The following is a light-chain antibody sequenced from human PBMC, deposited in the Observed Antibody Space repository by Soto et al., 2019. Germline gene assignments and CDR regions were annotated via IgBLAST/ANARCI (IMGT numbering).Light chain of an antibody. J-gene: IGLJ3*02. V-gene: IGLV2-11*01. CDR3: CSYAGRYSWV. CDR1: SSDVGGYNY. Sequence: QSALTQPRSVSGSPGQSVTISCTGTSSDVGGYNYVSWYQQHPGKAPKLMIYDVSKRPSGVPDRFSGSKSGNTASLTISGLQAEDEADYCCCSYAGRYSWVFGGGTKVTVL. CDR2: DVS.